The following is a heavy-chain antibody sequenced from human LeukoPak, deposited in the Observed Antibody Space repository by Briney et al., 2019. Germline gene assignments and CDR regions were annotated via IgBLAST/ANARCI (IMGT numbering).Heavy chain of an antibody. V-gene: IGHV3-53*01. J-gene: IGHJ3*02. CDR1: GFTVSSNY. CDR3: AREMYCSASSCTGGVFDI. CDR2: IYSGGST. Sequence: GGSLRLSCAASGFTVSSNYMSWVRQAPGKGLEWVSVIYSGGSTYYADSVKGRFTISRDNSKNTLYLQMNSLRVEDTAVYYCAREMYCSASSCTGGVFDIWGQGTMVTVSS. D-gene: IGHD2-15*01.